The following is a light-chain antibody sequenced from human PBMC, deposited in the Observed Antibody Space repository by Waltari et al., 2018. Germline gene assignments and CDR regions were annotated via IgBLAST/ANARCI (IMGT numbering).Light chain of an antibody. CDR3: QQFHDYPWT. CDR1: QGISTY. J-gene: IGKJ1*01. V-gene: IGKV1-9*01. CDR2: EAS. Sequence: IQLTQAPSSLSASVGDTVTITCRASQGISTYLAWLQQKPGRAPKVLIFEASTLQSGVPSRFSGSGSGIDFTLTISSLQPEDVATYYCQQFHDYPWTFGQGTKVEIK.